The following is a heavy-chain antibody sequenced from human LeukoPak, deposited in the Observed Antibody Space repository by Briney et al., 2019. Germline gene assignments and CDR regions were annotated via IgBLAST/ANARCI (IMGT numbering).Heavy chain of an antibody. CDR3: ARESVVRGVINGMDV. V-gene: IGHV3-66*01. J-gene: IGHJ6*02. CDR1: GFTVSTNY. Sequence: GGSLRLSCAASGFTVSTNYLSWVRQAPGKGLEWASVVYSGGTTYHADSVKGRFTISRDNSKNTMYLQMNSLRADDTAVYYCARESVVRGVINGMDVWGQGTTVTVSS. CDR2: VYSGGTT. D-gene: IGHD3-10*01.